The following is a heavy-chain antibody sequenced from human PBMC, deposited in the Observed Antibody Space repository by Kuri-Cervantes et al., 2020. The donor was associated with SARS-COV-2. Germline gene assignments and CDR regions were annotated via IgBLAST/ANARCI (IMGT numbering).Heavy chain of an antibody. Sequence: GESLKISCAASGFTFSDYYMSWIRQAPGKGLEWVSYISSSSSYTNYADSVKGRFTISRDNAKNSPYLQMNSLRAEDRAVYYCARGQQLIDYWGQGTLVTVSS. CDR2: ISSSSSYT. CDR3: ARGQQLIDY. V-gene: IGHV3-11*03. CDR1: GFTFSDYY. D-gene: IGHD6-13*01. J-gene: IGHJ4*02.